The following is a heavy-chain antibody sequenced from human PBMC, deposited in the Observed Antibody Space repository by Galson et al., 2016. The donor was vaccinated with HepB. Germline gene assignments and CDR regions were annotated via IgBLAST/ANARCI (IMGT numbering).Heavy chain of an antibody. D-gene: IGHD3-10*01. CDR1: GGSISSSSYY. J-gene: IGHJ4*02. V-gene: IGHV4-39*01. Sequence: SETLSLTCTVSGGSISSSSYYWGWIRQPPGKGLEWIGSIYYSGSTYYNPSLKSRVTISVDTSKRQFSLKLSSVTAADTAVYYCARLELPFTSGFDYWGQGTLVTVSS. CDR2: IYYSGST. CDR3: ARLELPFTSGFDY.